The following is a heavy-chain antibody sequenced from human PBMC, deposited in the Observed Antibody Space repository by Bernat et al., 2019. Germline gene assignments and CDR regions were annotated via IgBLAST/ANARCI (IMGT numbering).Heavy chain of an antibody. J-gene: IGHJ4*02. V-gene: IGHV3-53*02. D-gene: IGHD1-26*01. CDR1: GVTVSSNY. CDR2: IYKNGGT. Sequence: EVQRVETGGGLIQPGGSLRLSCAASGVTVSSNYMSWARQAPGKGLEWVSVIYKNGGTKYAESVKGRFTISRDNSKNTLYLQMNSLSAEDTDVYYCARDDGTYFYYWGQGTLVTVSS. CDR3: ARDDGTYFYY.